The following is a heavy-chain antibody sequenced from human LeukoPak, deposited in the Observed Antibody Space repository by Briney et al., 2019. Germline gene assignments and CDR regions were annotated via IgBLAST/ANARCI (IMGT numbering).Heavy chain of an antibody. CDR1: GGSISSSYYY. CDR3: ARGGGYDYPHVGYYYYYMDV. Sequence: SETLSLTCTVSGGSISSSYYYWGWIRQPPGKGLEWIGSINYSGSTYYNPSLKSRVTISVDTSKNQFSLKLSSVTAADTAVYYCARGGGYDYPHVGYYYYYMDVWGKGTTVTVSS. J-gene: IGHJ6*03. D-gene: IGHD5-12*01. CDR2: INYSGST. V-gene: IGHV4-39*07.